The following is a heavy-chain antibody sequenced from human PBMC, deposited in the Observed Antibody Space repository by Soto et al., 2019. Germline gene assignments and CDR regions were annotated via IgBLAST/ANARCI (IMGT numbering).Heavy chain of an antibody. D-gene: IGHD4-17*01. CDR1: GGSISSYY. Sequence: SETLSLTCTVSGGSISSYYWSWIRQPPGKGLEWIGYIYYSGSTNYNPSLKSRVTISVDTSKNQFSLKLSSVTAADTAVYYWARGADYGDYYYGMDVWGQGTTVTVSS. V-gene: IGHV4-59*01. CDR2: IYYSGST. CDR3: ARGADYGDYYYGMDV. J-gene: IGHJ6*02.